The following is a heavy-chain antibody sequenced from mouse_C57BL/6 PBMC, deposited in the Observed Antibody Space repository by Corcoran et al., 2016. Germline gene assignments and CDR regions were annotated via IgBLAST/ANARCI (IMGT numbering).Heavy chain of an antibody. CDR3: ARLITTDYAMDY. CDR1: GFSLRTSVMG. Sequence: QFTLNESVPGIFQPSQTLRLTCSFSGFSLRTSVMGVSWIRQPSGKGMEWLAHIYWDDDKRYNPSLKSRLTLSKDTSRNQVFLKITSVDTADTATYYCARLITTDYAMDYWGQGTSVTVSS. J-gene: IGHJ4*01. D-gene: IGHD1-1*01. CDR2: IYWDDDK. V-gene: IGHV8-12*01.